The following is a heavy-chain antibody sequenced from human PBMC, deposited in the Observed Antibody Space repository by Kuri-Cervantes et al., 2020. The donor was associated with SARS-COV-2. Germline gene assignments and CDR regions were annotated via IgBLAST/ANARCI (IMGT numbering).Heavy chain of an antibody. CDR2: INHSGST. CDR1: GGSFSGYY. Sequence: SDTLSLTCAVYGGSFSGYYWSWIRQPPGKGLEWIGEINHSGSTNYNPSLKSRVTISVDTSMNQFSLKLSSVTAADTAVYYCARVMVEQQAVYMDVWGKGTTVTVSS. J-gene: IGHJ6*03. D-gene: IGHD4/OR15-4a*01. CDR3: ARVMVEQQAVYMDV. V-gene: IGHV4-34*01.